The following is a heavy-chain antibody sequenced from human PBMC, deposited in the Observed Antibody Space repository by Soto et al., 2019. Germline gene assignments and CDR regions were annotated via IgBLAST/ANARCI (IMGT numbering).Heavy chain of an antibody. CDR1: GGSFSGYY. J-gene: IGHJ4*02. CDR3: ARGSRRPYYDFWSGYFGGGPFDY. D-gene: IGHD3-3*01. V-gene: IGHV4-34*01. CDR2: INHSGST. Sequence: PSETLSLTCAVYGGSFSGYYWSWIRQPPGKGLEWIGEINHSGSTNYNPSLKGRVTISVDTSKNQFSLKLSSVTAADTAVYYCARGSRRPYYDFWSGYFGGGPFDYWGQGTLVTVSS.